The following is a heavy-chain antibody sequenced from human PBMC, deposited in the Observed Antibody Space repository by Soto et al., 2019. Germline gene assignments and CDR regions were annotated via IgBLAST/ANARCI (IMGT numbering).Heavy chain of an antibody. Sequence: PGGSLRLSCATSGFTFSDSYMPWIRQAPGKGLEWRSYISGGGVSRTSYADSVKGRFTISRDSAKKSLYMQMNSLSAEDTAIYYCARERGYDDSSGLDLWGQGTLGTVSS. D-gene: IGHD3-22*01. J-gene: IGHJ4*02. CDR3: ARERGYDDSSGLDL. CDR2: ISGGGVSRT. CDR1: GFTFSDSY. V-gene: IGHV3-11*01.